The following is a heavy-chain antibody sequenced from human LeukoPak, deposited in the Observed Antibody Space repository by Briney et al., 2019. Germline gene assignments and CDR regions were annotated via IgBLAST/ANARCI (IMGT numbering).Heavy chain of an antibody. CDR3: ARHRPRYYYDTSGYYYFDY. J-gene: IGHJ4*02. CDR1: GGSISSTIYY. Sequence: PSETLSLTCTVSGGSISSTIYYWGWIRQPPGKGLEWIGSIYYSGSTYYNPSLKSRVTISVDTSKNQFSLKLSSVTAADTAVYYCARHRPRYYYDTSGYYYFDYWGQGTLVTVSS. CDR2: IYYSGST. V-gene: IGHV4-39*01. D-gene: IGHD3-22*01.